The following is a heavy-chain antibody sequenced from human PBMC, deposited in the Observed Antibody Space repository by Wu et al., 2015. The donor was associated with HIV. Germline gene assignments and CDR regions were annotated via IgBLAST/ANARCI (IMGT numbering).Heavy chain of an antibody. D-gene: IGHD3-22*01. CDR3: ARHHSSETAYGMDV. V-gene: IGHV1-8*03. J-gene: IGHJ6*02. CDR1: GYSFTNFD. Sequence: QVQLVQSGAEVKRSGASVKVSCKASGYSFTNFDINWVRQATGQGLEWVGWMNPNTGNRGYAQKFQGRVTFTKNTSISTAYMDLSSLTSADTAVYFCARHHSSETAYGMDVWGQGTTVTVSS. CDR2: MNPNTGNR.